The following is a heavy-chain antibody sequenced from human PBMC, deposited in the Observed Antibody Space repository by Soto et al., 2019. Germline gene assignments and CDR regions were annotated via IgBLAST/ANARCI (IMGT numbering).Heavy chain of an antibody. V-gene: IGHV4-34*01. D-gene: IGHD3-10*01. CDR1: GGSFSGYY. CDR3: ARGRVTMVRGVMVYYYMDV. J-gene: IGHJ6*03. CDR2: INHSGST. Sequence: SETLSLTCAVYGGSFSGYYWSWIRQPPGKGLEWIGEINHSGSTNYNPSLKSRVTISVDKSKNQFSLKLSSVTAADTAVYYCARGRVTMVRGVMVYYYMDVWGKGTTVTVSS.